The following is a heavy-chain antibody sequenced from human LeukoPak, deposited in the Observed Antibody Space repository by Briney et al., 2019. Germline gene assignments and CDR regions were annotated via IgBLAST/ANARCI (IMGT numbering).Heavy chain of an antibody. Sequence: PSETLSLIWTVSGGSISSYYWSCIRQPPGKGLEWIGYIYYSGSTYYNPSLKSRVTISVDTSKNQFSLKLSSVTAADAAVYYCARGLRLGELSLSPDYYFDYWGQGTLVTVSS. D-gene: IGHD3-16*02. CDR2: IYYSGST. J-gene: IGHJ4*02. CDR1: GGSISSYY. CDR3: ARGLRLGELSLSPDYYFDY. V-gene: IGHV4-59*01.